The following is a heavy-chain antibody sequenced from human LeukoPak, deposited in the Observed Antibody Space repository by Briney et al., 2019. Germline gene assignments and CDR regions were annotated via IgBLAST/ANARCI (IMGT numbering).Heavy chain of an antibody. D-gene: IGHD3-3*02. Sequence: PSETLSLTCTVSGGSISSSSYYWGWIRQPPGKGLEWIGEIYHSGSTNYNPSLKSRVTISVDKSKNQFSLKLSSVTAADTAVYYCASATSGTDIFAHYWGQGTLVTVSS. CDR2: IYHSGST. CDR3: ASATSGTDIFAHY. CDR1: GGSISSSSYY. V-gene: IGHV4-39*07. J-gene: IGHJ4*02.